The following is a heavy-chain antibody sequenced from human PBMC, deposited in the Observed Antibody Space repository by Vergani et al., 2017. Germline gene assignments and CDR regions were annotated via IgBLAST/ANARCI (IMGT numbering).Heavy chain of an antibody. CDR2: IWYDGSNK. J-gene: IGHJ4*02. V-gene: IGHV3-33*01. D-gene: IGHD3-3*01. CDR1: GFTFSSYG. Sequence: QVQLVESGGGVVQPGRSLRLSCAASGFTFSSYGMHWVRQAPGKGLEWVAVIWYDGSNKYYADSVKGRFTISRDNAKNSLYLQMNSLRAEDTAVYYCARAPDYDFWSGRDYWGQGTLVTVSS. CDR3: ARAPDYDFWSGRDY.